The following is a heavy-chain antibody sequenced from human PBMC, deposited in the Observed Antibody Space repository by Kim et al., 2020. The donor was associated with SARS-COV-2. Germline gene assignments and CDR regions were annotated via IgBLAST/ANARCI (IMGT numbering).Heavy chain of an antibody. CDR2: INHSGST. Sequence: SETLSLTCAVYGGSFSGYYWSWIRQPPGKGLEWIGEINHSGSTNYNPSLKSRVTISVDTSKNQFSLKLSSVTAADTAVYYCARERIVVQGFIDYWGQGTL. J-gene: IGHJ4*02. CDR3: ARERIVVQGFIDY. V-gene: IGHV4-34*01. D-gene: IGHD3-22*01. CDR1: GGSFSGYY.